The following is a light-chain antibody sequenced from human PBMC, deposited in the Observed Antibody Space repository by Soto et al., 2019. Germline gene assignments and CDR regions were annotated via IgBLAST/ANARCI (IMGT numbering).Light chain of an antibody. J-gene: IGKJ3*01. CDR1: QSVNTF. CDR3: QQRYRTPPFN. V-gene: IGKV1-39*01. CDR2: EAS. Sequence: DIQMSQSPSPLSASVGDRVYITCRTSQSVNTFLNWYQAKPGKAPKLLIYEASNLGNWVPSRFSGSGSGTDFTLTISSLQPEDSATYYCQQRYRTPPFNFGPGTRLDI.